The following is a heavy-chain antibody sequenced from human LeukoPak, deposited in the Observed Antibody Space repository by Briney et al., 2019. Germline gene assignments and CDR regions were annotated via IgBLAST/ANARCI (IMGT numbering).Heavy chain of an antibody. CDR1: EFSVGSNY. CDR3: ARGPSGYHNT. D-gene: IGHD5-12*01. V-gene: IGHV3-66*01. CDR2: NSGGST. Sequence: GGSLRLSCAASEFSVGSNYMTWVRQAPGKGLEWVSLNSGGSTYYADSVKGRFTISRDNSKNTLCLQMNSLRAEDTAVYYCARGPSGYHNTGGQGTLVTVSS. J-gene: IGHJ4*02.